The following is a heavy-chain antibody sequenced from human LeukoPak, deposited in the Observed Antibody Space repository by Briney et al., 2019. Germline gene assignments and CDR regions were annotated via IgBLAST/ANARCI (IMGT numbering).Heavy chain of an antibody. CDR3: ARGGDYYDSSGYYDDAFDI. V-gene: IGHV1-18*01. CDR2: ISAYNGNT. J-gene: IGHJ3*02. Sequence: ASVKVSRKASGYTFTSYGISWVRQAPGQGLEWMGWISAYNGNTNYAQKFQGRVTMTRDTSISTAYMELSRLRSHDTAVYYCARGGDYYDSSGYYDDAFDIWGQGTLVTVSS. D-gene: IGHD3-22*01. CDR1: GYTFTSYG.